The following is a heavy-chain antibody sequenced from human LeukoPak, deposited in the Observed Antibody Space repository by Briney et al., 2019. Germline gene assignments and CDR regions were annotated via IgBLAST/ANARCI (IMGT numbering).Heavy chain of an antibody. V-gene: IGHV4-59*08. Sequence: SETLSLTCTVSGGSISSYYWSWIRQPPGKGLEWIGYIYYSGSTNYNPSLKSRVTISVDTSKNQFSLKLSSVTAADTAVYYCARSDYGSDFDYWGQGPLVTVSA. CDR2: IYYSGST. CDR1: GGSISSYY. D-gene: IGHD4-17*01. J-gene: IGHJ4*02. CDR3: ARSDYGSDFDY.